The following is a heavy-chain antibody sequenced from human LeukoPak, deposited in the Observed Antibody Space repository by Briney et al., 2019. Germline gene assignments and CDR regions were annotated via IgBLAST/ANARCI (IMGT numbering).Heavy chain of an antibody. V-gene: IGHV3-30*18. D-gene: IGHD6-13*01. J-gene: IGHJ4*02. CDR2: ISYDGSNK. Sequence: GGSLRLSCAASGFTFSSYGMHWVRQAPGKGLEWVAVISYDGSNKYYADSVKGRFTISRDNSKNTLYLQTNSLRAEDTAVYYCAKLTVAAGFSDYWGQGTLVTVSS. CDR1: GFTFSSYG. CDR3: AKLTVAAGFSDY.